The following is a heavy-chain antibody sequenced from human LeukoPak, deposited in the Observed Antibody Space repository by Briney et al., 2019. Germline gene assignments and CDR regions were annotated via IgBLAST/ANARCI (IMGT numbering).Heavy chain of an antibody. D-gene: IGHD6-13*01. Sequence: ASVKVSCKASGYTFSGYYMDWVRQAPGQGLEWMGRINPNSGGTNYAQKFQGRVTMTRDTSISTAYMELSRLRSDDTAVYYCARVATGRAAAKPIDYWGQGTLVTVSS. V-gene: IGHV1-2*06. CDR3: ARVATGRAAAKPIDY. J-gene: IGHJ4*02. CDR2: INPNSGGT. CDR1: GYTFSGYY.